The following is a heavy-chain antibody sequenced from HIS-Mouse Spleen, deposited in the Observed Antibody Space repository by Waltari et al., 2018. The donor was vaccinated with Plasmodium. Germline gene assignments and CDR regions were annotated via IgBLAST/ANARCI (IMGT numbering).Heavy chain of an antibody. CDR2: IYYSGST. Sequence: QLQLQESGPGLVKPSETLSLTCTVSGGSLSSSSYYWGWIRQPPGKGLEWIGRIYYSGSTYYNPSLKSRVPISVDTSKNQFSLKLSSVTAADTAVYYCARDRITGTSYFDYWGQGTLVTVSS. CDR1: GGSLSSSSYY. J-gene: IGHJ4*02. CDR3: ARDRITGTSYFDY. V-gene: IGHV4-39*07. D-gene: IGHD1-7*01.